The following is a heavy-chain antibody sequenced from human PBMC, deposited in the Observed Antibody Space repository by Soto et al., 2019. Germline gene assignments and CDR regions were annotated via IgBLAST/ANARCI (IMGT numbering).Heavy chain of an antibody. D-gene: IGHD2-15*01. J-gene: IGHJ6*03. CDR3: TRVVVAATPEYYYYYYMDV. V-gene: IGHV3-15*01. CDR1: GFTFSNAW. CDR2: IKSKTDGGTT. Sequence: GGSLRLSCAASGFTFSNAWMSWVRQAPGKGLEWVGRIKSKTDGGTTDYAAPVKGRFTISRDDSKNTLYLQMNSLKTEDTAVYYCTRVVVAATPEYYYYYYMDVWGKGTTVTVSS.